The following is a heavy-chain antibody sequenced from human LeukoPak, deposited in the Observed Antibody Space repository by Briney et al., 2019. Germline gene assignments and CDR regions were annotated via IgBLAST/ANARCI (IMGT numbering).Heavy chain of an antibody. CDR1: GGSFSGYY. CDR3: ARVNRCDSSGISFDY. CDR2: INHSGST. V-gene: IGHV4-34*01. Sequence: SETLSLTCAVYGGSFSGYYWSWIRQPPGKGLEWIGEINHSGSTNYNPSLKSRVTISVDTSKNQFSLKLSSVTAADTAVYYCARVNRCDSSGISFDYWGQGTLVTVSS. J-gene: IGHJ4*02. D-gene: IGHD3-22*01.